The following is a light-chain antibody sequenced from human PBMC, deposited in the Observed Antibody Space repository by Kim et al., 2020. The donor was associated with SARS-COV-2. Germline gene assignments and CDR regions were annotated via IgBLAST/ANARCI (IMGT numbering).Light chain of an antibody. CDR1: QSVSSSF. Sequence: TGGRATLSCRASQSVSSSFLAWYQQKPGQAPRLLLYGASSRATGIPDRFSGSGSGTDFTLTISRLEPEDFAVYYCQQYGSSPLTFGGGTKVDIK. J-gene: IGKJ4*01. CDR3: QQYGSSPLT. CDR2: GAS. V-gene: IGKV3-20*01.